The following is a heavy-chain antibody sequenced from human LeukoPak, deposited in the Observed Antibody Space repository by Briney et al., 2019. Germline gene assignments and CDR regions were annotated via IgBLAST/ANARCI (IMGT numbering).Heavy chain of an antibody. Sequence: GASVKVSCKASGYTFTSYYMHWVRQAPGQGLEWMGWISAYNGNTHYAQKLQGRVTMTTDTSTSTAYMELRSLRSDDTAVYYCAREGIQLWLDLSYWGQGTLVTVSS. CDR1: GYTFTSYY. J-gene: IGHJ4*02. CDR2: ISAYNGNT. D-gene: IGHD5-18*01. V-gene: IGHV1-18*04. CDR3: AREGIQLWLDLSY.